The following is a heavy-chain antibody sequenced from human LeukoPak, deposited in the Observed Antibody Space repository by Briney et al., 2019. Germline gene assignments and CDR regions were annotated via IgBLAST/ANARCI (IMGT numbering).Heavy chain of an antibody. Sequence: GGSLRLSCAVSGFTFSSYGMHWVRQAPGKGLEWVAVISYDGSNKYYADSVKGRFTISRDNSKNTLYLQMNSLRAEDTAVYYCARSYSNYLGFDYWGQGTLVTVSS. CDR1: GFTFSSYG. D-gene: IGHD4-11*01. CDR3: ARSYSNYLGFDY. J-gene: IGHJ4*02. V-gene: IGHV3-30*03. CDR2: ISYDGSNK.